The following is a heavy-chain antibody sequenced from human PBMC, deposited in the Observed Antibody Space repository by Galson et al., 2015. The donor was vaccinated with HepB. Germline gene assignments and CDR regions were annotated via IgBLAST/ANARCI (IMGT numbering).Heavy chain of an antibody. Sequence: SETLSLTCTVSGASINTYYWSWIRQPPGKGLEWIGYVYYTGSTNYNPSLKSRLTLSLDTSKNQFSLRLTSVTAADTAVYYCGAGQWLVSTSAWGQGSLVTVSS. D-gene: IGHD6-19*01. CDR3: GAGQWLVSTSA. CDR1: GASINTYY. V-gene: IGHV4-59*03. CDR2: VYYTGST. J-gene: IGHJ5*02.